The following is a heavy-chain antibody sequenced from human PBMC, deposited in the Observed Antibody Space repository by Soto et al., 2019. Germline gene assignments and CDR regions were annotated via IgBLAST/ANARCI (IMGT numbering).Heavy chain of an antibody. D-gene: IGHD2-15*01. CDR1: GFTFSSYA. CDR3: AKRSGYCSGGSPCPYYYYMDV. J-gene: IGHJ6*03. CDR2: ISGSGGST. V-gene: IGHV3-23*01. Sequence: EVQLLESGGGLVQPGGSLRLSCAASGFTFSSYAMSWVRQAPGKGLEWVSAISGSGGSTYYADSVKGRFTISRDNSKNPLYRQMNSLRAEDTAVYYCAKRSGYCSGGSPCPYYYYMDVWGKGTTVTVSS.